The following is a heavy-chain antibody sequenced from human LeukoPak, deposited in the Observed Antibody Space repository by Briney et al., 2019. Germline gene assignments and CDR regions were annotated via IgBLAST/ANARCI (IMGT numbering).Heavy chain of an antibody. CDR3: ARDSTGNQNGQIDSSGWYFDY. D-gene: IGHD6-19*01. Sequence: PSQTLSLTCTVSGGSISSGDYYWSWIRQPPGKGREWIGYIYYSGSTYYNPSLKSRVTVSVDTSKNQFSLKLSSVTAADTAVYYCARDSTGNQNGQIDSSGWYFDYWGQGTLVTASS. CDR1: GGSISSGDYY. V-gene: IGHV4-30-4*08. J-gene: IGHJ4*02. CDR2: IYYSGST.